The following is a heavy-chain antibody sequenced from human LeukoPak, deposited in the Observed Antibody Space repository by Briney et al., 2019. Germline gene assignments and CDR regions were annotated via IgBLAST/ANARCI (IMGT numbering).Heavy chain of an antibody. J-gene: IGHJ4*02. V-gene: IGHV3-21*01. CDR3: ARDLRRYFDY. CDR2: ISSSSSYI. CDR1: GFTFSSYS. Sequence: GGSLRLSCAASGFTFSSYSMNWVRQAPGKGLEWVSSISSSSSYIYYADSVKGRFTISRDNDKNSLYLQMNSLRAEDTAVYYCARDLRRYFDYWGQGTLVTVSS.